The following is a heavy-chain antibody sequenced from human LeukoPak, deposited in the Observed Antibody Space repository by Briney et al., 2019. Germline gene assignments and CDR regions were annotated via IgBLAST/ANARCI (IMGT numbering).Heavy chain of an antibody. CDR2: INSDGSST. V-gene: IGHV3-74*01. D-gene: IGHD4-17*01. CDR3: AKAHDYGDYAGFDY. Sequence: GGSLRLSCAASGFTFSSYWMHWVRQAPGKGLVWVSRINSDGSSTSYADSVKGRFTISRDNAKNTLYLQMNSLRAEDTAVYYCAKAHDYGDYAGFDYWGQGTLVSVSS. J-gene: IGHJ4*02. CDR1: GFTFSSYW.